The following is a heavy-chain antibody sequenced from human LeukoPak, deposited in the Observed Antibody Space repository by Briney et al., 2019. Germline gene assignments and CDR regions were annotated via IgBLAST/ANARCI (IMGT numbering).Heavy chain of an antibody. D-gene: IGHD2-2*01. CDR2: IWYEGSNN. V-gene: IGHV3-30*02. CDR1: GFILCRYG. CDR3: AKERDHCSSTSCLYYFDY. J-gene: IGHJ4*02. Sequence: GGPLTLLCAVWGFILCRYGVHWVRQAPGKGLEGVAFIWYEGSNNQYADSEKGRFTISRENQKHTVYTKMNTQRGEDRAVFYCAKERDHCSSTSCLYYFDYWGQGTLVTVSS.